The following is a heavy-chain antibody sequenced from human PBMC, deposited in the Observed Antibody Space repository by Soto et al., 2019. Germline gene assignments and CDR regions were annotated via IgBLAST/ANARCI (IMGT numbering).Heavy chain of an antibody. V-gene: IGHV1-69*12. Sequence: QVQLVQSGAEVKKPESSVKVSCKAPGGTFSTYAISWVRQAPGQGLEWMGGIIPMFGTANYAQRFQDRVTLTGEESMSTVYMELSSLRSEDTAVYFCASGIQLWLRRINNGYSGWGQGTLVTVSS. CDR3: ASGIQLWLRRINNGYSG. J-gene: IGHJ4*02. CDR1: GGTFSTYA. D-gene: IGHD5-18*01. CDR2: IIPMFGTA.